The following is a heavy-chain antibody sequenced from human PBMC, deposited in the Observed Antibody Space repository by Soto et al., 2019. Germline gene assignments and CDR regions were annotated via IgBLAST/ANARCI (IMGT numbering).Heavy chain of an antibody. D-gene: IGHD5-12*01. Sequence: ASVKVSCKASGYTFTRSGISWVRQAPGQGLEWMGWISTYNGDTNYAQTFQGRVAMTTDTSTSTVHMEVRSLRSDDTAVYYCAREGVAPYYYYGMDVWGQGTPVTVSS. CDR2: ISTYNGDT. J-gene: IGHJ6*02. CDR1: GYTFTRSG. CDR3: AREGVAPYYYYGMDV. V-gene: IGHV1-18*01.